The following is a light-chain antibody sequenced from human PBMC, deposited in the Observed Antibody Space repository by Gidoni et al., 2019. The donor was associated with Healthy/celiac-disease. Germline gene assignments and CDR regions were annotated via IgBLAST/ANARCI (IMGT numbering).Light chain of an antibody. Sequence: DIQMTQSPTSLSASVAHRVTIPCQASPDSSRHLNWYQQKPGKPPKLLIYNAAAWGTGVPSRFGGSGSGTDYTLTISSLQTEDFATYYCQQYEGLPLTFGGGTKVDFK. CDR2: NAA. CDR1: PDSSRH. CDR3: QQYEGLPLT. V-gene: IGKV1-33*01. J-gene: IGKJ4*01.